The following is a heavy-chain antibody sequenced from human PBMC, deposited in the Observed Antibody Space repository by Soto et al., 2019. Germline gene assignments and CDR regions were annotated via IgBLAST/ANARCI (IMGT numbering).Heavy chain of an antibody. CDR1: RFTF. CDR2: IDRDGSEI. J-gene: IGHJ6*02. Sequence: EVQLVESGGGLVQPGGSLRLSCEVSRFTFMQWVRQAPGKGLGWVSVIDRDGSEILYSDSVKGRFTISRDNNKNTLYLQINRLRADDTAEYYCIGGNGCLADVWGQGTTVTVSS. V-gene: IGHV3-74*01. D-gene: IGHD6-19*01. CDR3: IGGNGCLADV.